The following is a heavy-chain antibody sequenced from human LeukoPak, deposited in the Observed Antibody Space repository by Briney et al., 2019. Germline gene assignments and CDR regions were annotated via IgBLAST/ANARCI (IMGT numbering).Heavy chain of an antibody. CDR2: IGIAGDT. CDR3: ARDPSGYGMDV. CDR1: GFRFSTYD. Sequence: GSLRLFCAASGFRFSTYDVQWVRQVAGKGLEWVSAIGIAGDTHYQGSVKGRFTISRENAKNCVYLEMNNLSAGDTAVYYCARDPSGYGMDVWGQGTTVIVSS. J-gene: IGHJ6*02. V-gene: IGHV3-13*01.